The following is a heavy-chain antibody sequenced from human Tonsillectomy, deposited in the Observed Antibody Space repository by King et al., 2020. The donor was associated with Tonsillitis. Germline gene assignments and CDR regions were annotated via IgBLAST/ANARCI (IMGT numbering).Heavy chain of an antibody. D-gene: IGHD4-17*01. CDR3: ARDGGDYGDYSF. J-gene: IGHJ4*02. Sequence: QLVQSGAEVKKPGSSVKVSCKASGGTFSSYAISWVRQAPGQGLEWMGRIIPFLGIANYAQKFQGRVTITADKSTSTAYMELSSLRSEDTAVYYCARDGGDYGDYSFWGQGTLVTVSS. CDR2: IIPFLGIA. V-gene: IGHV1-69*09. CDR1: GGTFSSYA.